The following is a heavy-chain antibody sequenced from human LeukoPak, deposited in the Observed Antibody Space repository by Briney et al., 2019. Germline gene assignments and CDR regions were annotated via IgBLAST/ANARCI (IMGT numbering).Heavy chain of an antibody. J-gene: IGHJ6*03. CDR1: GGSISSSSYY. D-gene: IGHD2-2*01. V-gene: IGHV4-39*01. Sequence: SETLSLTCTVSGGSISSSSYYWGWLRQPPGKGLEWIGSIYYSGSTYYHPSLKSRVTISVDTTKNQFSLKLSSVTAADTAVYYCARQTTENPYCSSTSCYDYYYMDVWGKGTTVTVSS. CDR3: ARQTTENPYCSSTSCYDYYYMDV. CDR2: IYYSGST.